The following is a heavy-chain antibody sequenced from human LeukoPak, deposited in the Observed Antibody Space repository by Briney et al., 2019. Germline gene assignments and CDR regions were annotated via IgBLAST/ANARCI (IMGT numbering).Heavy chain of an antibody. CDR1: GFTFSSYA. Sequence: GGSLRLSCAASGFTFSSYAMHWVRQAPGKGLEWVAVISYDGSNKYYADSVKGRFTISRDNSENTLYLQMNSLRAEDTAVYYCAKDLGLSPNYYDSSDYWGQGTLVTVSS. CDR3: AKDLGLSPNYYDSSDY. V-gene: IGHV3-30-3*01. J-gene: IGHJ4*02. CDR2: ISYDGSNK. D-gene: IGHD3-22*01.